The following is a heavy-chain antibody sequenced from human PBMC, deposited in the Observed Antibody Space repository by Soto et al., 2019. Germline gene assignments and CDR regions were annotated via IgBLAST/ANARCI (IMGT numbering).Heavy chain of an antibody. J-gene: IGHJ5*02. V-gene: IGHV3-74*01. D-gene: IGHD3-10*01. Sequence: GGSLRLSCAASGFTFSSYWMHWVRQAPGKGLVWVSRINSDGSSTSYADSVKGRFTISRDNAKNTLYLQMNSLRAEDTAVYYCASTAYGSALWPWGQGTLVTVSS. CDR3: ASTAYGSALWP. CDR1: GFTFSSYW. CDR2: INSDGSST.